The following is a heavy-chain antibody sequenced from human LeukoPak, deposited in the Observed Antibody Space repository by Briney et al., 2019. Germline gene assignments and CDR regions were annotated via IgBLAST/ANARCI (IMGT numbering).Heavy chain of an antibody. V-gene: IGHV4-34*01. J-gene: IGHJ3*02. CDR1: GGSFSGYY. CDR3: ARGGGQLWFGELFDAFDI. Sequence: SETLSLTCAVYGGSFSGYYWSWIRQPPGKGLEWVGEISHSGSTNYNPSLKSRVTISVDTSKNQFSLKLSSVTAADTAVYYCARGGGQLWFGELFDAFDIWGQGTMVTVSS. D-gene: IGHD3-10*01. CDR2: ISHSGST.